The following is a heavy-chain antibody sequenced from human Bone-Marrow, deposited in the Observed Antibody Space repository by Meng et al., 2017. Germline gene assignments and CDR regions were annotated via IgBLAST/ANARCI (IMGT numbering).Heavy chain of an antibody. Sequence: GQLQQWGAGLLKPSETLSLTCAVYGGSISSGNHYWSWIRQHPGKGLEYIGYIYYSGSTYYNPSLKSRVIISVDTSKNQFSLRLNSVTAADTAVYYCASLYGDSSVWYLDLWGRGTLVTVSS. CDR2: IYYSGST. D-gene: IGHD4-17*01. J-gene: IGHJ2*01. CDR3: ASLYGDSSVWYLDL. CDR1: GGSISSGNHY. V-gene: IGHV4-31*11.